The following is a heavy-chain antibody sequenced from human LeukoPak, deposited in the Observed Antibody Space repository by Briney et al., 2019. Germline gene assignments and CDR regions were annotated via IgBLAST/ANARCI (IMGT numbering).Heavy chain of an antibody. CDR1: GFIFRNYW. J-gene: IGHJ5*02. D-gene: IGHD3-16*02. V-gene: IGHV3-7*01. CDR2: IKEDGSEK. Sequence: GGSLRLSCAASGFIFRNYWMSWVRQAPGKGLEWVANIKEDGSEKYYVESVKGRFTISRDNAKNSLYLQMSSLRAEDTAVYYCARGVIIRGRLDPWGQGTLVAVSS. CDR3: ARGVIIRGRLDP.